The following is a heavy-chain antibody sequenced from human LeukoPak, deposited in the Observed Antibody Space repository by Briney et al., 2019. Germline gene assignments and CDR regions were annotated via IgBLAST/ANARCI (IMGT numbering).Heavy chain of an antibody. J-gene: IGHJ4*02. CDR3: AREGALSGWSPIDY. Sequence: ASVKVSCKASGYTFTSYAMNWVRQAPGQGLEWMGWINTHTGNPTYAQGFTGRFVFSLDTSVSTAYLQISSLKAEDTAVYYCAREGALSGWSPIDYWGQGTLVTVSS. CDR1: GYTFTSYA. CDR2: INTHTGNP. V-gene: IGHV7-4-1*02. D-gene: IGHD6-19*01.